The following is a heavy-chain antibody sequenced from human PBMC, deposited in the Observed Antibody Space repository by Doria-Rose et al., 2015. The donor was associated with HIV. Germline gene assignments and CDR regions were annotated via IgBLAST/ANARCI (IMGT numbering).Heavy chain of an antibody. CDR1: GVSLSSPGMG. V-gene: IGHV2-26*01. CDR2: IFSDDES. Sequence: SGPVLVKPTETLTLTCTVSGVSLSSPGMGVSWIRQPPGKALEWLANIFSDDESSYKTSLKSRLTISSGTSKSKVVLTMTDMDPVDTATYYCARIKSSRWYHKYYFDFWGQGTLVIVSA. J-gene: IGHJ4*02. CDR3: ARIKSSRWYHKYYFDF. D-gene: IGHD6-13*01.